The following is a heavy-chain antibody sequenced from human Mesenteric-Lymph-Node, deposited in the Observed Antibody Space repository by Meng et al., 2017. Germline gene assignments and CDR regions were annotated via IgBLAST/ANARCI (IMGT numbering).Heavy chain of an antibody. Sequence: SETRSLTCTVSGGSISSSRYYWGWVRQPPGKGLEWIGSMSYTGTTSYNPSLQSRVTISIDTSKNQLSLRLSPVSAADTAMYYCARDHGSTDWFFYWGQGTLVTVSS. J-gene: IGHJ4*02. V-gene: IGHV4-39*07. CDR2: MSYTGTT. D-gene: IGHD3/OR15-3a*01. CDR1: GGSISSSRYY. CDR3: ARDHGSTDWFFY.